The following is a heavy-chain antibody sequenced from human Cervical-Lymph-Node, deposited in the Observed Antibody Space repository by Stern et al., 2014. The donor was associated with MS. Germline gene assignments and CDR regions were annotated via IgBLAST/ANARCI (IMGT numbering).Heavy chain of an antibody. V-gene: IGHV1-2*02. D-gene: IGHD2-21*01. J-gene: IGHJ6*02. CDR1: GYTFNAYY. CDR3: ARGPNEHWGGHYNSNGMDV. Sequence: QVPLADSGAAVKKPGASAKVSCKAFGYTFNAYYLHWVRQAPGQGLPWMGWVNPNRGGTSYAPTFQGPVTMAREPSSSKSFLELSTLTSDDTAFYYCARGPNEHWGGHYNSNGMDVWGQGTTVTVSS. CDR2: VNPNRGGT.